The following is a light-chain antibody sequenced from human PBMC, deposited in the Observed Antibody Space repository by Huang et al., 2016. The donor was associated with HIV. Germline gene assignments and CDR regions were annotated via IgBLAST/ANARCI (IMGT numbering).Light chain of an antibody. CDR2: GAS. Sequence: IVLTQSPGTLSVSPGERATLSCRASQSISRSYLVWYQQKPGQAPRLLIYGASSRATGIPDRFSGSGSGRDFTPTISRLEPEDFAVYFCQQYHSSPVTFGQGTRLEMK. J-gene: IGKJ5*01. V-gene: IGKV3-20*01. CDR3: QQYHSSPVT. CDR1: QSISRSY.